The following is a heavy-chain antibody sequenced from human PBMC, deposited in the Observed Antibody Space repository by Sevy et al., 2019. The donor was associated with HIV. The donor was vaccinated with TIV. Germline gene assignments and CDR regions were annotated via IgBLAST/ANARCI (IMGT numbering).Heavy chain of an antibody. CDR3: ARDRRGLGYCSSTSCYDHDYYGMDV. J-gene: IGHJ6*02. V-gene: IGHV3-48*02. D-gene: IGHD2-2*01. CDR1: GFTFSSYS. Sequence: GGSLRLSCAASGFTFSSYSMTWVRQAPGKGLEWVSYISSSSSTIYYADSVKGRFTISRDNAKNSLYLQMNSLRDVDTAVYYCARDRRGLGYCSSTSCYDHDYYGMDVWGQGTTVTVSS. CDR2: ISSSSSTI.